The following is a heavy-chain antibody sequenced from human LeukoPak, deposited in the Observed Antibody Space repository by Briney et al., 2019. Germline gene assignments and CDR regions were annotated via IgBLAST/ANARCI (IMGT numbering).Heavy chain of an antibody. Sequence: GGSLRLSCAASGFTFSSYGMSWARQAPGKGLEWVSAISGSGGSTYYADSVKGRFTISRDNSKNTLYLQMNSLRAEDTAVYYCARDGSGSPYWGQGTLVTVSS. J-gene: IGHJ4*02. V-gene: IGHV3-23*01. CDR2: ISGSGGST. D-gene: IGHD1-26*01. CDR1: GFTFSSYG. CDR3: ARDGSGSPY.